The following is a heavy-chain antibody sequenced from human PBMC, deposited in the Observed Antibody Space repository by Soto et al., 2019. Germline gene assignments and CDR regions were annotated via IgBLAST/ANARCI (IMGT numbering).Heavy chain of an antibody. CDR3: ARDRGGVASNWFDP. V-gene: IGHV4-59*01. Sequence: QVQLQESGPGLVKPSETLSLTCTVSGGSISSYYWSWIRQPPGKGLEWIGYIHYSGSTKYNPSLKRRVTIPVXTXKNQFSLKLSSVTAADTAVYYCARDRGGVASNWFDPWGQGTLVTVSS. D-gene: IGHD3-10*01. CDR1: GGSISSYY. CDR2: IHYSGST. J-gene: IGHJ5*02.